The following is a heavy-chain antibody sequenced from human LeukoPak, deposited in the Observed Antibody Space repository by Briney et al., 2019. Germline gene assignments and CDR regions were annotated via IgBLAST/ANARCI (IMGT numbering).Heavy chain of an antibody. CDR3: ASERDYGDSNAFDM. Sequence: GGSLRLSCAASGFTFSSYGMHWVRQAPGKGLEWVAFIRYDGSSNYYADSVKGRFTISRDNSKNTLYLQMNSPRPEDTAVYYCASERDYGDSNAFDMGGQGTMVTVSS. V-gene: IGHV3-30*02. J-gene: IGHJ3*02. CDR1: GFTFSSYG. D-gene: IGHD4-17*01. CDR2: IRYDGSSN.